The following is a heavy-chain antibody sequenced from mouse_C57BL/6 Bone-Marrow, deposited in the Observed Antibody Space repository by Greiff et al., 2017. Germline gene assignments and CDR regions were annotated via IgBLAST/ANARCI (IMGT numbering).Heavy chain of an antibody. D-gene: IGHD1-1*01. Sequence: QVQLQQSGPGLVQPSQSLSITCKVSGFSLTSYGVHWVRQSPGKGLEWLGVIWSGGSTDYNGAFISRLSISKDNSKSQVFFKMNSLQADDSAIYYCASRGENTATSVVAQGYFDVWGTGTTVTVSS. J-gene: IGHJ1*03. V-gene: IGHV2-2*01. CDR2: IWSGGST. CDR1: GFSLTSYG. CDR3: ASRGENTATSVVAQGYFDV.